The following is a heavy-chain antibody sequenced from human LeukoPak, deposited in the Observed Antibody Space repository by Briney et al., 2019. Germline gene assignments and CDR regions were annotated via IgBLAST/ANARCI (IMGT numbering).Heavy chain of an antibody. D-gene: IGHD2-15*01. CDR2: IYYGGST. CDR1: GDSINSNY. V-gene: IGHV4-59*01. Sequence: PETLSLTRSVSGDSINSNYWSWMRQPPGKGLEWIGYIYYGGSTNYNPSLKSRVSMSVDTSKNQFSLNLSSVTAADTAVYHCARLLAGCPGGRCRAHFDYWGQGTLVTVSS. J-gene: IGHJ4*02. CDR3: ARLLAGCPGGRCRAHFDY.